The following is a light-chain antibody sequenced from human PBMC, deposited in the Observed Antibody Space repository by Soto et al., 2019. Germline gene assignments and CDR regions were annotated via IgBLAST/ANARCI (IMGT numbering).Light chain of an antibody. CDR2: EVT. Sequence: QSVLTQPPSASGSPGQSLTISCTGTNSDVGFYNFVSWYQQRPGKAPKLVIYEVTKRPSGVPDRFSGSKSGSTASLTVSGLQADDEADYYCASYAGTRLFVFGSGTKLTVL. J-gene: IGLJ1*01. CDR3: ASYAGTRLFV. V-gene: IGLV2-8*01. CDR1: NSDVGFYNF.